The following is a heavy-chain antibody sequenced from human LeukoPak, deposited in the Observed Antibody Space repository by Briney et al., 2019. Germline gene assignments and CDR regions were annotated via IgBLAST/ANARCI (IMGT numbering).Heavy chain of an antibody. D-gene: IGHD5-12*01. J-gene: IGHJ4*02. Sequence: SGGSLRLSCAASGFTVSSNYMSWVRQAPGKGLEWVSVIYSGGSTYYADSVKGRFTISRDNSKNTLYLQMNSLRAEDTAVYYCARGAIVATIPLDYWGQGTLVTVSS. CDR1: GFTVSSNY. CDR3: ARGAIVATIPLDY. CDR2: IYSGGST. V-gene: IGHV3-53*01.